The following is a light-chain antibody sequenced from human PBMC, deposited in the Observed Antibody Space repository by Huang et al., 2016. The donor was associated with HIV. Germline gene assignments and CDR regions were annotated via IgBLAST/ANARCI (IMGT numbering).Light chain of an antibody. CDR3: QQYGSSPWT. J-gene: IGKJ1*01. V-gene: IGKV3-20*01. Sequence: EIVLTQSPGTLSLSPGEIATLSCRASQSVSSSYLAGYQQKPGQAPRLLIYGASSRATGIPDRVSGRGAGTDFTLTISRLEPEDFAVYYCQQYGSSPWTFGQGTKVEIK. CDR1: QSVSSSY. CDR2: GAS.